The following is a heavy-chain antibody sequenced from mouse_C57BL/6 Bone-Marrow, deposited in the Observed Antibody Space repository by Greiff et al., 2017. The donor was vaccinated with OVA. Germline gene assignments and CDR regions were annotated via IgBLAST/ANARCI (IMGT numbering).Heavy chain of an antibody. CDR1: GFNIKDDY. V-gene: IGHV14-4*01. CDR2: IDPENGDT. J-gene: IGHJ2*01. CDR3: TTGPTGVATGDY. Sequence: VHVKQSGAELVRPGASVKLSCTASGFNIKDDYMHWVKQRPEQGLEWIGWIDPENGDTEYASKFQGKATITADTSSNTAYLQLSSLTSEDTAVYYCTTGPTGVATGDYWGQGTTLTVSA. D-gene: IGHD1-1*01.